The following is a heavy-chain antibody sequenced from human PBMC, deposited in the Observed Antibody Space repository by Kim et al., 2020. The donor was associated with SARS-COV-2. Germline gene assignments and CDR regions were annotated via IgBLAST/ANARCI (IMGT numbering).Heavy chain of an antibody. Sequence: SETLSLTCTVSGGSISSSSYYWGWIRQPPGKGLEWIGSIYYSGSTYYNPSLKSRVTISVDTSKNQFSLKLSSVTAADTAVYYCARENEEGNYGPNWFDPWGQGTLVTVSS. CDR1: GGSISSSSYY. D-gene: IGHD1-7*01. CDR2: IYYSGST. CDR3: ARENEEGNYGPNWFDP. V-gene: IGHV4-39*07. J-gene: IGHJ5*02.